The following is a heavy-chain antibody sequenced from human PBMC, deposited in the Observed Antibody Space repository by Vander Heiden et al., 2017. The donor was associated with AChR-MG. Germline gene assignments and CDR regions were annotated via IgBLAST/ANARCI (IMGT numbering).Heavy chain of an antibody. CDR1: GGTFSRYA. CDR2: IIPIFGTT. V-gene: IGHV1-69*18. J-gene: IGHJ4*02. Sequence: QVQLVQSGAEVRTPGSSVKVSCKASGGTFSRYAISWVRQAPGQGLEWMGSIIPIFGTTNYAQMFQGRVTITADESTSTAFMELTSLRSEDTAVYYCATGTNYGGHDYFDYWGQGALVTVSS. CDR3: ATGTNYGGHDYFDY. D-gene: IGHD4-17*01.